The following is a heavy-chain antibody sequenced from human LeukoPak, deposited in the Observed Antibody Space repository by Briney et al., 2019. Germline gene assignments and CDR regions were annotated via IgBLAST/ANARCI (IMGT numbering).Heavy chain of an antibody. D-gene: IGHD3-22*01. V-gene: IGHV3-21*01. CDR3: ARDHSPLSTMIVVVRYFDY. CDR2: ISSSSSYI. CDR1: GFTFSSYS. J-gene: IGHJ4*02. Sequence: GGSLRLSCAASGFTFSSYSMNWVRQAPGKGLEWVSSISSSSSYIYYADSVKGRFTISRDNAKNSLYLQMNSLRVEDTAVYYCARDHSPLSTMIVVVRYFDYWGQGTLVTVSS.